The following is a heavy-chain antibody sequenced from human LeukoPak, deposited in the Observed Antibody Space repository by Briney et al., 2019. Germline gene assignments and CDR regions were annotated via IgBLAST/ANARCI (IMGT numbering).Heavy chain of an antibody. J-gene: IGHJ4*02. V-gene: IGHV3-7*01. D-gene: IGHD2-21*01. Sequence: GGSLRLSCAASGFTFSSYWMTWVRQAPGKGLEWVANIKQDGSEKYYVDSVKGRFTISRDNAKNSLYLQMNSLRAEDTALYCCARDATRGGDFDYWGQGTLVTVSS. CDR1: GFTFSSYW. CDR2: IKQDGSEK. CDR3: ARDATRGGDFDY.